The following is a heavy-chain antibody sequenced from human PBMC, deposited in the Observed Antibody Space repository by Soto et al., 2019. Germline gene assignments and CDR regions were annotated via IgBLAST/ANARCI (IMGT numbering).Heavy chain of an antibody. CDR3: ARGDGDALDY. Sequence: QVQLVQSGAEVKKPGASVKVSCKASGYTFTHYGITWARQAPGQGLEWTGWFNAYVGKTKSAKKYQGRITVTMDTSTTTAYLELRSLRSDDTAVYYCARGDGDALDYWGQGTLVRVSA. J-gene: IGHJ4*02. CDR1: GYTFTHYG. V-gene: IGHV1-18*01. CDR2: FNAYVGKT.